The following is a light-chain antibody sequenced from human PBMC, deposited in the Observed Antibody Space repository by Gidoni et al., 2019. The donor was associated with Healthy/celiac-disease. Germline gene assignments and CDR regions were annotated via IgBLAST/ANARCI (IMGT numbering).Light chain of an antibody. CDR1: QSVGSSY. CDR2: GAS. J-gene: IGKJ4*01. CDR3: QQYGSSPLT. V-gene: IGKV3-20*01. Sequence: EIVFTPSPGTLSFSPGERATLSCRASQSVGSSYLAWYQQKPGQAPRLLIYGASSRATGIPDRFSGSGSGTDFTLTISRLEPEDFAVYYCQQYGSSPLTFGGGTKVEIK.